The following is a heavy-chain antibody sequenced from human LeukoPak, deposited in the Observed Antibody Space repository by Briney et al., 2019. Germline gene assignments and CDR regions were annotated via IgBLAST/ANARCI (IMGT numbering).Heavy chain of an antibody. CDR2: IYSGGST. J-gene: IGHJ4*02. Sequence: GGPLRLSCAASGFTVSSNYMSWVRQAPGKGLEWVSVIYSGGSTYYADSVKGRFTISRDNSKNTLYLQMNSLRAEDTAVYYCARGGIGSFGAYYFDYWGQGTLVTVSS. CDR1: GFTVSSNY. CDR3: ARGGIGSFGAYYFDY. D-gene: IGHD3-10*01. V-gene: IGHV3-53*01.